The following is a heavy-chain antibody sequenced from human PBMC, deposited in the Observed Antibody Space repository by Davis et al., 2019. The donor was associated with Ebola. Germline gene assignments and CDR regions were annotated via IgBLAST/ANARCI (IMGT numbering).Heavy chain of an antibody. J-gene: IGHJ4*02. CDR2: IKEDGSAT. D-gene: IGHD7-27*01. Sequence: PGGSLRLSCAASGVMFSRYWMSWVRQAPGKGLEWVANIKEDGSATNYVDSVKGRFTISRDNAKKSVYLQMNSLRVEDTAVYYCVRDGWGSLFDYWGQGTLVTVSS. V-gene: IGHV3-7*03. CDR1: GVMFSRYW. CDR3: VRDGWGSLFDY.